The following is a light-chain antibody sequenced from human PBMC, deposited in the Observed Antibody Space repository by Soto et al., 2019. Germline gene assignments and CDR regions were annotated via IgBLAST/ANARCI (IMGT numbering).Light chain of an antibody. J-gene: IGLJ2*01. CDR2: DDS. CDR1: RIGSKS. V-gene: IGLV3-21*02. CDR3: QVWDSRDDHRV. Sequence: SYELTQPLSVSVVPGQTARITCGGNRIGSKSVHWFQQKPGQAPVLVVHDDSDRPSGIPERFSGSNSGGTATLTISRVEAGDEADYYCQVWDSRDDHRVFGGGTKLTVL.